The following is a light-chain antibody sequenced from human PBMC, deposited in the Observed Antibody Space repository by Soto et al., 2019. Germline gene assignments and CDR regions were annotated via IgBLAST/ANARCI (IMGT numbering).Light chain of an antibody. CDR3: SSYTSSSPLVV. CDR1: SSDGGGYNY. CDR2: DVS. V-gene: IGLV2-14*01. Sequence: QSALTHPASVSGSTGQSITISGTGTSSDGGGYNYVSLYQQHPGKAHKLMIYDVSNRPSGVSNRVSGYKSGNKASLTISGLQAEDEADYYCSSYTSSSPLVVFGGGTKLTVL. J-gene: IGLJ2*01.